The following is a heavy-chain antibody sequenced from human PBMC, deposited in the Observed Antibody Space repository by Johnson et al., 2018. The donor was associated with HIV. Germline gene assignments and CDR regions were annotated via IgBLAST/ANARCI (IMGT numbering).Heavy chain of an antibody. D-gene: IGHD3-22*01. Sequence: VQLVESGGGLVKPGGSLRLSCAASGFTFSSYAMSWVRQAPGKGLEWVSAISGSGGSTYYADSVKGRFTISRDNSKNTLYLQMNSLRAEDTAVYYCAKGLGSSGYYYGGAFDIWGQGTMVTVSS. CDR2: ISGSGGST. V-gene: IGHV3-23*04. CDR1: GFTFSSYA. J-gene: IGHJ3*02. CDR3: AKGLGSSGYYYGGAFDI.